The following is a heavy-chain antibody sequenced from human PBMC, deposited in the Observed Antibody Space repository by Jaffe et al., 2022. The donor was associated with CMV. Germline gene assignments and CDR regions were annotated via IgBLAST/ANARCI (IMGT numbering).Heavy chain of an antibody. CDR1: GFTFSSYA. Sequence: EVQLVESGGGLVQPGGSLRLSCSASGFTFSSYAMHWVRQAPGKGLEYVSAISSNGGSTYYADSVKGRFTISRDNSKNTLYLQMSSLRAEDTAVYYCVKSVGRIAAAVDYWGQGTLVTVSS. D-gene: IGHD6-13*01. CDR3: VKSVGRIAAAVDY. J-gene: IGHJ4*02. V-gene: IGHV3-64D*06. CDR2: ISSNGGST.